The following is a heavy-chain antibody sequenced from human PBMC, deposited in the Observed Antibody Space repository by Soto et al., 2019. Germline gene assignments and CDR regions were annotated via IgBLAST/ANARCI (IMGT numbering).Heavy chain of an antibody. V-gene: IGHV1-18*01. J-gene: IGHJ4*02. CDR3: ARDLDGSGSYYTDY. Sequence: ASVKVSCKASGYTFSNYGISWVRQAPGQGLEWMGWISAYKGDTNYAQNLRGRVTMTTDTSTNTAYMELRSLRDDDTAVYYCARDLDGSGSYYTDYWGPGTLVTVSS. D-gene: IGHD3-10*01. CDR1: GYTFSNYG. CDR2: ISAYKGDT.